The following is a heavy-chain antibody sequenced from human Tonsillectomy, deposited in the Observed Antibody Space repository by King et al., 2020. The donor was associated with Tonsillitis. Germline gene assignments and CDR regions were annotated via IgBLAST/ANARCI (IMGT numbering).Heavy chain of an antibody. CDR3: AGERLYSSDWGIDY. CDR2: ISFDASRV. CDR1: GFAFRSYG. V-gene: IGHV3-33*05. D-gene: IGHD6-19*01. J-gene: IGHJ4*02. Sequence: VQLVESGGGVVQPGRSLRLSCASSGFAFRSYGMHWVRQAPGKGLEWVAVISFDASRVNYADSVKGRFTISRDNSENTLYLQMNSLRAEDTAVYYCAGERLYSSDWGIDYWGQGSLVTVSS.